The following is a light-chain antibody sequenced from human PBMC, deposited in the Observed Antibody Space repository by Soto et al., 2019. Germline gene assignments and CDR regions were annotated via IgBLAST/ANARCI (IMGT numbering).Light chain of an antibody. CDR2: GAS. CDR3: QQYGSSART. CDR1: QSVSSF. V-gene: IGKV3-20*01. Sequence: EIVFTQSTGTLSLSPGERATLFCRASQSVSSFLAWYQQRPGQAARLLIYGASSRETGIPDRFSGSGSGTECTRAISRLEPEDVEVDYCQQYGSSARTFGQGTKVDIK. J-gene: IGKJ1*01.